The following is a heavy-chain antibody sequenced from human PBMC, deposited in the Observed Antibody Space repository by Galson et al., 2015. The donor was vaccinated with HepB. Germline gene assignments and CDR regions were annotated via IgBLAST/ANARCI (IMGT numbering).Heavy chain of an antibody. Sequence: SLRLSCAASGFTFSGSAMHWVRQASGRGLAWVGRTGSKANSYATAYAASVKGRFTISRDDSKNTAYMQMNSLKTEDTAVYYCTRLGDLSGYSSLWGQGTLVTVSS. CDR3: TRLGDLSGYSSL. V-gene: IGHV3-73*01. CDR1: GFTFSGSA. D-gene: IGHD6-13*01. J-gene: IGHJ4*02. CDR2: TGSKANSYAT.